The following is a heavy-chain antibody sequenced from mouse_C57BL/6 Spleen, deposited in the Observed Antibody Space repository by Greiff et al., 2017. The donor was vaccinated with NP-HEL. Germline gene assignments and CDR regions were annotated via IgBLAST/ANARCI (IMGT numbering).Heavy chain of an antibody. Sequence: EVKLVESGGGLVKPGGSLKLSCAASGFTFSDYGMHWVRQAPEKGLEWVAYISSGSSTIYSADTVKGRFTISSDNAKNTLFLQMTSLRSEDTAMYYCARTSWSWYFDVWGTGTTVTVSS. V-gene: IGHV5-17*01. J-gene: IGHJ1*03. CDR1: GFTFSDYG. CDR3: ARTSWSWYFDV. CDR2: ISSGSSTI.